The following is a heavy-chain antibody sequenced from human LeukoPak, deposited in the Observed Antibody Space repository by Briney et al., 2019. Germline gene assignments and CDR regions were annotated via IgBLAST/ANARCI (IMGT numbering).Heavy chain of an antibody. V-gene: IGHV1-69*13. J-gene: IGHJ6*02. CDR3: ARDDRNGMDV. CDR1: GYTFTKYY. CDR2: IIPIFGTA. Sequence: SVKVSCKASGYTFTKYYMHWVRQAPGQGLEWMGGIIPIFGTANYAQKFQGRVTITADESTSTAYMELSSLRSEDTAVYYCARDDRNGMDVWGQGTTVTVSS.